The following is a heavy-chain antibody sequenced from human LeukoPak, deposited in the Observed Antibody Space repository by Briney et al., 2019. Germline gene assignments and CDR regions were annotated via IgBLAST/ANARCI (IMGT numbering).Heavy chain of an antibody. Sequence: GGSLRLSCAASGFTFSNYAMNWVRQAPGKGLEWVSAISVTDGSTYYADSVKGRFTISRDNAKNSLYLQMNSLRVEDTAVYYCARGSGGDYWGQGTLVTVSS. CDR1: GFTFSNYA. J-gene: IGHJ4*02. CDR2: ISVTDGST. CDR3: ARGSGGDY. D-gene: IGHD3-10*01. V-gene: IGHV3-23*01.